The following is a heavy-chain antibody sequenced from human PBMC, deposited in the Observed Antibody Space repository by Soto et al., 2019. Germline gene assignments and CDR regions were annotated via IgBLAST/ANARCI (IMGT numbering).Heavy chain of an antibody. CDR1: GGSFSGYY. Sequence: SETLSLNCAVYGGSFSGYYWSWIRQPPGKGLEWIGEINHSGSTNYNPSLKSRVTISVDTSKNQFSLKLSSVTAADTAVYYCARGSDGSGSYYKRGHWFDPWGQGTLVTVSS. D-gene: IGHD3-10*01. V-gene: IGHV4-34*01. J-gene: IGHJ5*02. CDR2: INHSGST. CDR3: ARGSDGSGSYYKRGHWFDP.